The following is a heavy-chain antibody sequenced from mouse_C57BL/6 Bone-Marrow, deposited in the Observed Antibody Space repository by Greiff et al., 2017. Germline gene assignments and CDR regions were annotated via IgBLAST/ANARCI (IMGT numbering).Heavy chain of an antibody. Sequence: EVKLMESGAELVRPGASVKLSCTASGFNIKDDYMHWVKQRPEQGLEWIGWIDPENGDTEYASKFQGKATITADTSSNTAYLHLSSLTSEDTAVDYCTTYYYGSSDYWGQGTTLTVSS. CDR1: GFNIKDDY. CDR3: TTYYYGSSDY. V-gene: IGHV14-4*01. J-gene: IGHJ2*01. D-gene: IGHD1-1*01. CDR2: IDPENGDT.